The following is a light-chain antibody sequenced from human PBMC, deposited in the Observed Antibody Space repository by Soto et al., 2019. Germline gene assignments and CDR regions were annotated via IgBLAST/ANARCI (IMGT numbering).Light chain of an antibody. V-gene: IGKV3-11*01. CDR1: KSVTRY. CDR3: QQRSHSPST. Sequence: IVLTQSPSTLSLSPGERATLSCRARKSVTRYSAWHQKKPSPAPRLLNYAASKRATGTPARFSGSASTKDSTPTISLLAHEDSAVYCRQQRSHSPSTFGAGTKVDIK. CDR2: AAS. J-gene: IGKJ4*01.